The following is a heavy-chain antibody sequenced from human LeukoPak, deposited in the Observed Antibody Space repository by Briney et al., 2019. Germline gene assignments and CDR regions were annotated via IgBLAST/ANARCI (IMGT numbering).Heavy chain of an antibody. D-gene: IGHD5-12*01. CDR1: GFTFSRYN. Sequence: GSLRLSCAAPGFTFSRYNMNWVRQAPGKGLEWVSSISSSSGYIYFADSLKGRFTLSRDIPKSSLYLQMNSLGAEDTAVYYCARDGGSGYDLWGQGTLVTVSS. CDR2: ISSSSGYI. CDR3: ARDGGSGYDL. J-gene: IGHJ4*02. V-gene: IGHV3-21*01.